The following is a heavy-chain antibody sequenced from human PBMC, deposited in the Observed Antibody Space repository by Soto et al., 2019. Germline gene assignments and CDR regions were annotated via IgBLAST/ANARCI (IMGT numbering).Heavy chain of an antibody. V-gene: IGHV3-33*01. D-gene: IGHD3-3*01. J-gene: IGHJ6*02. Sequence: PGGSLRLSCAASGFTFSSYGMHWVRQAPGKGLEWVAVIWYDGSNKYYADSVKGRFTISRDNSKNTLYLQMNSLRAEDTAVYYCARDPSYYDFWSGYSPDYYGMDVWGQGTTVTVSS. CDR1: GFTFSSYG. CDR3: ARDPSYYDFWSGYSPDYYGMDV. CDR2: IWYDGSNK.